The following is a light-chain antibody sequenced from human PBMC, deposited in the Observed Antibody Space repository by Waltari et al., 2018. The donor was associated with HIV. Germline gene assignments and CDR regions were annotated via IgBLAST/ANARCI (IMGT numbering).Light chain of an antibody. CDR2: ATS. J-gene: IGKJ2*01. CDR1: QSVDTRY. CDR3: LQYANSPYT. Sequence: EIVLTQSPGTLSLSPGDRATLSCRASQSVDTRYLAWYQQKPGQSPRLLIYATSNRAAGVSDRFRGRGSGTDFTLTITRLEPEDFAVFYCLQYANSPYTFGQGTKLEI. V-gene: IGKV3-20*01.